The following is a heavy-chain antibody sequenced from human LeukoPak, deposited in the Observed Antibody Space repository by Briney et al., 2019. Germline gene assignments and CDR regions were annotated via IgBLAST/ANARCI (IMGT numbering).Heavy chain of an antibody. V-gene: IGHV4-39*01. CDR3: ARHNAPRRVGFDF. D-gene: IGHD2-2*01. CDR2: LSHAGNT. Sequence: SETLSLTCSVSGDSVRNDFYYWVWIRQPPGKGLEWVACLSHAGNTWYNPSLESRLSISVDTSKNQFSLKFSSVTAADTALYWCARHNAPRRVGFDFWGQEILVTVSS. J-gene: IGHJ4*02. CDR1: GDSVRNDFYY.